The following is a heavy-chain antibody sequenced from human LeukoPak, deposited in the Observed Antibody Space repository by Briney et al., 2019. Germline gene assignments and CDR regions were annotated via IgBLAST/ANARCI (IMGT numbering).Heavy chain of an antibody. CDR1: GYTFTGYY. CDR2: MNPNSGNT. D-gene: IGHD1-26*01. J-gene: IGHJ4*02. CDR3: ATDMRGSSSYFDY. Sequence: ASVKVSCKASGYTFTGYYMHWVRQAPGQGLEWMGWMNPNSGNTGYAQKFQGRVTITRNTSISTAYMELSSLRSEDTAVYYCATDMRGSSSYFDYWGQGTLVTVSS. V-gene: IGHV1-8*03.